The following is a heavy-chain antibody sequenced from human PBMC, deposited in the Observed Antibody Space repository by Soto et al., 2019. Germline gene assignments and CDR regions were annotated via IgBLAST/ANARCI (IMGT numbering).Heavy chain of an antibody. V-gene: IGHV4-59*08. D-gene: IGHD3-10*01. Sequence: QVQLQESGPGLVKPSETLSLTCTVSGDSISTYNLAWIRQPPGKGLEWIGYFRSGGGTSYNPSLKRRVAISADTYMKQFSLRLSSVTAADTAVYYCVRQGIGVLHGLVDVWGQGTTVTVSS. CDR2: FRSGGGT. CDR3: VRQGIGVLHGLVDV. J-gene: IGHJ6*02. CDR1: GDSISTYN.